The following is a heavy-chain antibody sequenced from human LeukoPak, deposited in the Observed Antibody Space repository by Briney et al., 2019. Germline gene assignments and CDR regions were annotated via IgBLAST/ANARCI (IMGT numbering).Heavy chain of an antibody. CDR2: ISDSAGKT. J-gene: IGHJ4*02. Sequence: GGSLRLSCAVSGITLSNYGMSWVRQAPGKGLEWVAGISDSAGKTNYADSVKGRFTISRDSPKNTLYLQMNSLRAEDTAVYFCAKRGVVIRVILVGFHKEAYYFDSWGPGALVTVSS. CDR3: AKRGVVIRVILVGFHKEAYYFDS. D-gene: IGHD3-22*01. CDR1: GITLSNYG. V-gene: IGHV3-23*01.